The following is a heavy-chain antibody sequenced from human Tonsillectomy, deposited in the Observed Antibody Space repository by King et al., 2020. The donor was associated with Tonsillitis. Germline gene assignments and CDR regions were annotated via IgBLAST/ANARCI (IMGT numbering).Heavy chain of an antibody. V-gene: IGHV4-59*01. Sequence: VQLQESGPGLVKPSETMSLTCSVSSGSISSYYWTWIRLPPGKGLEWIGLVYYRGGTNYNPSLKSRLTISLDTSRNQFSLRLSSVTAADTALYYCARGRHSSGLVYWGQGTLVTVSS. J-gene: IGHJ4*02. CDR2: VYYRGGT. D-gene: IGHD6-19*01. CDR3: ARGRHSSGLVY. CDR1: SGSISSYY.